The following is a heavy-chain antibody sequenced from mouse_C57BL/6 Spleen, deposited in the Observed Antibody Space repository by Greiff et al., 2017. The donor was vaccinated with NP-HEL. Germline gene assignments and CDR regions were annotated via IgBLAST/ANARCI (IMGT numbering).Heavy chain of an antibody. CDR1: EFTFSSYA. D-gene: IGHD2-3*01. V-gene: IGHV5-9-1*02. Sequence: EVKLMESGEGLVKPGGSLKLSCAASEFTFSSYAMSWVRQTPEKRLEWVAYICSGGDYIYYADTVKGRFTISRDNARNTLYLQMSSLKSEDTAMYYCTRGDDGYYTGYFDVWGTGTTVTVSS. CDR3: TRGDDGYYTGYFDV. CDR2: ICSGGDYI. J-gene: IGHJ1*03.